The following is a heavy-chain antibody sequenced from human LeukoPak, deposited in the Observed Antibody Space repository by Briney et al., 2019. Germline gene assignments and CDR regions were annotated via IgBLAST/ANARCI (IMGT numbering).Heavy chain of an antibody. Sequence: SETLSLTCTVSGGSISSSSNYWGWIRQPPGKGLEWIGSIYYSGSTYYNPSLKRRVTISVDTSKNQYPLKLSSVTAADTAGYYCARAGSGRSYYYYYMDVWGKGTTVTISS. V-gene: IGHV4-39*06. D-gene: IGHD3-10*01. CDR3: ARAGSGRSYYYYYMDV. CDR2: IYYSGST. CDR1: GGSISSSSNY. J-gene: IGHJ6*03.